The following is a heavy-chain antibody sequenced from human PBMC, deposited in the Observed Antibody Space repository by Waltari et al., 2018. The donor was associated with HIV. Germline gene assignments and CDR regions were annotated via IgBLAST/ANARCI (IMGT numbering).Heavy chain of an antibody. CDR1: GFTFPNAW. V-gene: IGHV3-15*01. CDR2: VKSETDGGTT. Sequence: EVQLVESGGGLVKPGGSLRLSCAASGFTFPNAWMSWVRQAPGKGLGWGGRVKSETDGGTTDYAAPVKGRFTISRDDSKNTLYLQMNSLKTEDTAVYYCTTGDIVVVTDYWGQGTLVTVSS. CDR3: TTGDIVVVTDY. D-gene: IGHD2-21*02. J-gene: IGHJ4*02.